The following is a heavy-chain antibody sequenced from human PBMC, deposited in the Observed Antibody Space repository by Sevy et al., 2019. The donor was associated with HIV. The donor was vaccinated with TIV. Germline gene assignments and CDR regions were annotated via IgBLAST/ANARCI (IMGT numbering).Heavy chain of an antibody. D-gene: IGHD3-22*01. CDR1: GYTLTELS. J-gene: IGHJ4*02. V-gene: IGHV1-24*01. CDR3: ATAREYYEDSSGYLHF. CDR2: FDPEDGET. Sequence: ASVKVSCRVSGYTLTELSMHWVRQAPGKGLEWMVRFDPEDGETISAQKFQGRLTLTEDTSTDTAYMELSSLRSEDMAVSYCATAREYYEDSSGYLHFWGQGTLVTVSS.